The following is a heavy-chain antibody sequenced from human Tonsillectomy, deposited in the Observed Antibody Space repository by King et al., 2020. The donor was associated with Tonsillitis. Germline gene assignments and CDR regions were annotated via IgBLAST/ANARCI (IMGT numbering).Heavy chain of an antibody. CDR2: IYYSGST. V-gene: IGHV4-31*03. D-gene: IGHD2-21*01. J-gene: IGHJ4*02. CDR3: ARLLFRSGSFYYFDY. CDR1: GGSISSGDYS. Sequence: VQLQESGPGLVKPSQTLSLTCTVSGGSISSGDYSWNWIRQHPGKGLEWIGYIYYSGSTYYNPSLKSRVTISVDTSKNQFSLKLTSVTVADTAVYYCARLLFRSGSFYYFDYWGQGTLVTVSS.